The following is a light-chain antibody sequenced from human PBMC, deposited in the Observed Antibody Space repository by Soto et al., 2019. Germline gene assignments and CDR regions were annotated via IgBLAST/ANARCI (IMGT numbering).Light chain of an antibody. Sequence: DIQMTQFPLSLSASVGDRVTITCRASQTIRSHLNWYQVKQGKAPHLLIFAASRLQSGVPSRFSASGSGTDFTLTINSLQPEDFATYICQQSYIIPYTFGQGTKVDIK. CDR1: QTIRSH. J-gene: IGKJ2*01. CDR3: QQSYIIPYT. V-gene: IGKV1-39*01. CDR2: AAS.